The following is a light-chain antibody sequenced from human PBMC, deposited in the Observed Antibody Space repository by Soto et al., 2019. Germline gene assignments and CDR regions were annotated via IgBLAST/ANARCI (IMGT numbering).Light chain of an antibody. CDR3: QHYNGYPYT. CDR1: QSVDYL. CDR2: DAS. V-gene: IGKV1-5*01. Sequence: GDRVTFTCRASQSVDYLLAWYQQKPGKAPQLLNYDASRVQTGVPSRFSASGSGTEFTLTISSVQADDSAIYFCQHYNGYPYTFGPGTKLEIK. J-gene: IGKJ2*01.